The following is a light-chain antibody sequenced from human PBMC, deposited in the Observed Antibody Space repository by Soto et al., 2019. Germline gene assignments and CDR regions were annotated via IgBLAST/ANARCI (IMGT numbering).Light chain of an antibody. J-gene: IGLJ2*01. V-gene: IGLV2-11*01. Sequence: QYALTQPRSVSGSPGQSVTISCTGTNSDVGGYNYVSWYQQHPGKVPKLMIFDVSKRPSGVPDRFSGSKSGNTASLTISGLQAEDEADYHCCSYAGSYILIFGGGTKLTVL. CDR1: NSDVGGYNY. CDR3: CSYAGSYILI. CDR2: DVS.